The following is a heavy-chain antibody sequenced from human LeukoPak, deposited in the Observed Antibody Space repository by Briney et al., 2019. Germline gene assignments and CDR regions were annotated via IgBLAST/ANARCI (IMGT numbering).Heavy chain of an antibody. D-gene: IGHD6-19*01. V-gene: IGHV3-11*01. CDR3: ANDKQWLITYYFDY. CDR1: GFTFSDYY. CDR2: ISSSGSTI. Sequence: KPGGSLRLSCAASGFTFSDYYMSWIRQAPGKGLEWVSYISSSGSTIYYADSVKGRFAISRDNAKNSLYLQMNSLRAEDTAVYYCANDKQWLITYYFDYWGQGTLVTVSS. J-gene: IGHJ4*02.